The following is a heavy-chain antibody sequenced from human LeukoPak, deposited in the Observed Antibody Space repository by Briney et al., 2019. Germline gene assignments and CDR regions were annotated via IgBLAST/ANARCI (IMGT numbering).Heavy chain of an antibody. CDR1: GYTFTRYG. J-gene: IGHJ4*02. D-gene: IGHD5-12*01. Sequence: ASLKVSCKASGYTFTRYGISWVRQAPGQRLEWMAWISDYNGVRDTYYAQKVQGRVTLTTDTSTTTAYMELRSVRSDDTAIYYCARGRGYSGYALDYWGQGTQVTVSS. V-gene: IGHV1-18*01. CDR2: ISDYNGVRDT. CDR3: ARGRGYSGYALDY.